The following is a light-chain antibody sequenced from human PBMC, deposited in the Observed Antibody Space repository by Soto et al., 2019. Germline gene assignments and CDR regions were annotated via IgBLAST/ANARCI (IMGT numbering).Light chain of an antibody. Sequence: QSVLTQPPSVSGAPGQRVTISCTGSSSSIGAGYDVHWYQQLPGTAPKLLIYGNSNRPSGVPDRFSGSKSGTSASPAITGLQAEDEADYYCQSYDSSLSGFVFGTGTKVTVL. J-gene: IGLJ1*01. V-gene: IGLV1-40*01. CDR2: GNS. CDR1: SSSIGAGYD. CDR3: QSYDSSLSGFV.